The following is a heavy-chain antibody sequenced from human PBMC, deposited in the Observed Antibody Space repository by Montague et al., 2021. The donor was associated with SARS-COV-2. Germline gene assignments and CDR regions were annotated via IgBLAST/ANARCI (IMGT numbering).Heavy chain of an antibody. J-gene: IGHJ4*02. V-gene: IGHV4-4*07. CDR3: ARDGGFYGSGGYSL. CDR1: GGSIRSYS. Sequence: SETLSLTCTLAGGSIRSYSWSWIRQPAAKGLDWIGRIFASGGTIYSPSLRSRVSMSADASKNQFSFILTSVTAADTGVYFCARDGGFYGSGGYSLWGQGTLVTVSS. D-gene: IGHD3-10*01. CDR2: IFASGGT.